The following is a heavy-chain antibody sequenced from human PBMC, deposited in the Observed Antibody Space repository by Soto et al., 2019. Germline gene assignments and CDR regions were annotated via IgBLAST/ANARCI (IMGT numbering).Heavy chain of an antibody. CDR1: GFSLSTSGMC. J-gene: IGHJ4*02. V-gene: IGHV2-70*01. Sequence: PTLVNPTQTLTLTCTFSGFSLSTSGMCVSWIRQPPGKALEWLALIDWDDDKYYSTSLKTRLTISKDTSKNQVVLTLTNMGRVDTATYYCARLSGSHSGPFDYWGQGTLVTVSS. D-gene: IGHD1-26*01. CDR3: ARLSGSHSGPFDY. CDR2: IDWDDDK.